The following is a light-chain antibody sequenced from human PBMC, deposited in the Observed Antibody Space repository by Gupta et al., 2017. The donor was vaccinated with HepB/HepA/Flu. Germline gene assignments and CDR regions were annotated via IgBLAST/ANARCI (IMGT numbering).Light chain of an antibody. V-gene: IGKV1-9*01. J-gene: IGKJ5*01. CDR1: QGISSY. Sequence: DIQLTQSPSFLSASVGDRVTITCRASQGISSYLAWYQQKTGKAPKLLIYAASTLQSGVPSRFSGSGSGTEFTLTISRLQPEDFATYYCQQRNSYPTFGQGTRLEIK. CDR3: QQRNSYPT. CDR2: AAS.